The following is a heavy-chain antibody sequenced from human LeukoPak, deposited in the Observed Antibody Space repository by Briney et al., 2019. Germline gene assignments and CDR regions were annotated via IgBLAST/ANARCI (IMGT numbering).Heavy chain of an antibody. CDR3: ARDRKWELGNWFDP. V-gene: IGHV1-69*06. CDR2: IIPIFGTA. Sequence: GASVKVSCKASGYTFTGYYMHWVRQAPGQGLEWMGGIIPIFGTANYAQKFQGRVTITADKSTSTAYMELSSLRSDDTAVYYCARDRKWELGNWFDPWGQGTLVTVSS. J-gene: IGHJ5*02. D-gene: IGHD1-26*01. CDR1: GYTFTGYY.